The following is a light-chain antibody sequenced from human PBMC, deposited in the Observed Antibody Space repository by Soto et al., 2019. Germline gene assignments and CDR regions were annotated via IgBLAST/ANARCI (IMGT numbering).Light chain of an antibody. CDR1: HDITNY. J-gene: IGKJ1*01. V-gene: IGKV1-5*01. CDR2: DAS. Sequence: DIQMTQSPSSLSVSVGDRVTITCQASHDITNYLNWYQQKPGKAPKLLIYDASSLESGVPSRFSGSGSGTEFTLTISSLQPDDFATYYCQQYNSYWTFGQGTKVDI. CDR3: QQYNSYWT.